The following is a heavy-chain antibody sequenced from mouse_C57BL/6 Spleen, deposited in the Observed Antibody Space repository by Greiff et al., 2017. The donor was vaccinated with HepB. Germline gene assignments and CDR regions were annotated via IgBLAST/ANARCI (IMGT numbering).Heavy chain of an antibody. CDR3: ASPYGSSLAWFAY. J-gene: IGHJ3*01. V-gene: IGHV5-17*01. CDR2: ISSGSSTI. Sequence: EVQLVESGGGLVKPGGSLKLSCAASGFTFSDYGMHWVRQAPEKGLEWVAYISSGSSTIYYADTVKGRFTISRDNAKNTLFLQMTSLRSEDTAMYYCASPYGSSLAWFAYWGQGTLVTISA. CDR1: GFTFSDYG. D-gene: IGHD1-1*01.